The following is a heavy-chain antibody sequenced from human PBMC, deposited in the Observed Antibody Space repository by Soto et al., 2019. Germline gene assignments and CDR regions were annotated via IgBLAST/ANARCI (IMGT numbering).Heavy chain of an antibody. CDR1: RFNFNNYG. D-gene: IGHD6-13*01. CDR2: IWNDGNGY. J-gene: IGHJ6*02. V-gene: IGHV3-33*01. Sequence: QVQLVESGGGVVQPGRSLRLSCAASRFNFNNYGMHWVRQAPGKGLEWVAVIWNDGNGYYYANSVKGRFTISRDNSKNTLYLQMSSLRAEDTAVYYCARRQISPPTRGAASARGGMDVWGQGTTVTVSS. CDR3: ARRQISPPTRGAASARGGMDV.